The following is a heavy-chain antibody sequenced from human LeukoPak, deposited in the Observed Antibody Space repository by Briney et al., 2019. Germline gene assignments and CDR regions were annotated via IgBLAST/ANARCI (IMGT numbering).Heavy chain of an antibody. D-gene: IGHD3-10*01. CDR2: INHSGST. CDR3: ASMVRGQREYHFDY. V-gene: IGHV4-4*02. CDR1: GGSISSSNW. Sequence: PSETLSLTCAVSGGSISSSNWWSWVRQPPGKGLEWIGEINHSGSTNYNPSLKSRVTISVDKSKNQFSLKLSSVTAADTAVYYCASMVRGQREYHFDYWGQGTLVTVSS. J-gene: IGHJ4*02.